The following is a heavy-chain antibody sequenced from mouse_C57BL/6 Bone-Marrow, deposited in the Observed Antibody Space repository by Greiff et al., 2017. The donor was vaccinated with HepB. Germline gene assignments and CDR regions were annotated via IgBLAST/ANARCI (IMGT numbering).Heavy chain of an antibody. V-gene: IGHV7-3*01. J-gene: IGHJ4*01. CDR3: ASHYYGTDYYAMDY. CDR1: GFTFTDYY. CDR2: IRNKANGYTT. Sequence: EVKLVESGGGLVQPGGSLSLSCAASGFTFTDYYMSWVRQPPGKALEWLGFIRNKANGYTTEYSAYVKGTFTISRDNSQSILYLQMNALSDEDSATYYCASHYYGTDYYAMDYWGQGTSVTVSS. D-gene: IGHD1-1*01.